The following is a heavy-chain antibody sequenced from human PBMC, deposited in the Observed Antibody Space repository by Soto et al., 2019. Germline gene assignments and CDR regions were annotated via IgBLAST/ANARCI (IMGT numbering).Heavy chain of an antibody. J-gene: IGHJ6*02. Sequence: GGSLRLSCAASGFTFSSYAMHWVRQAPGKGLEWVAVISYDGSNKYYADSVKGRFTISRDNSKNTLYLQMNSLRAEDTAVYYCARGGMYYYDSSGYYRRGYYYYGMDVWGQGTTVTVSS. D-gene: IGHD3-22*01. CDR1: GFTFSSYA. V-gene: IGHV3-30-3*01. CDR2: ISYDGSNK. CDR3: ARGGMYYYDSSGYYRRGYYYYGMDV.